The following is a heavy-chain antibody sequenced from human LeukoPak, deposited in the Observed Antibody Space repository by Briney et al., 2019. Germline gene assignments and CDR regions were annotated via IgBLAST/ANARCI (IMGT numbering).Heavy chain of an antibody. D-gene: IGHD2-2*02. CDR2: IYYSGST. Sequence: SETLSLTCSISGGSISSYYWSWIRQPPGKGLERIGYIYYSGSTNYNPSLKSRVTISVDTSKNQFSLKLSSVTAADTAVYYCAGGYCSSTSCYSYYYYMDVWGKGTTVTVSS. V-gene: IGHV4-59*08. CDR3: AGGYCSSTSCYSYYYYMDV. CDR1: GGSISSYY. J-gene: IGHJ6*03.